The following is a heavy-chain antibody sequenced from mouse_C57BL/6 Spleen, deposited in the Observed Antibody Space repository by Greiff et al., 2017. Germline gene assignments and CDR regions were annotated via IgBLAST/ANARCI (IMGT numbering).Heavy chain of an antibody. CDR3: ASEVNTVGERYFEG. CDR1: GYTFTSYW. J-gene: IGHJ1*03. D-gene: IGHD1-1*01. Sequence: QVQLQQPGAELVRPGTSVKLSCKASGYTFTSYWMHWVKQRPGQGLEWIGVIDLSGSYTNYNQKFKGKATLTVYTSSSTAYMQLSSLTSEDSAVYDSASEVNTVGERYFEGWGTGTTVTVAS. CDR2: IDLSGSYT. V-gene: IGHV1-59*01.